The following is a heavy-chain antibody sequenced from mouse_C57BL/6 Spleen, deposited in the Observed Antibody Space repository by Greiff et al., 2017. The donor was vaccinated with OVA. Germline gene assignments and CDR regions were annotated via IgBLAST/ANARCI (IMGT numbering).Heavy chain of an antibody. J-gene: IGHJ4*01. CDR2: LYPGDGDT. D-gene: IGHD1-1*01. Sequence: VQLQQSGPELVKPGASVKISCKASGYAFSSSWMNWVKQRPGKGLEWIGRLYPGDGDTNYNGKFKGKATLTADKSSSTAYMQLSSLTSEDSAVYFCARSDGSSSYYAMDYWGQGTSVTVSS. V-gene: IGHV1-82*01. CDR1: GYAFSSSW. CDR3: ARSDGSSSYYAMDY.